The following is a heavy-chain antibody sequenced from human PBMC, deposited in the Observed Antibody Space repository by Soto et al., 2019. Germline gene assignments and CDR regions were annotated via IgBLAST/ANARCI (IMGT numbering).Heavy chain of an antibody. J-gene: IGHJ3*02. CDR2: IYPGDSDT. CDR3: ARPGYSSSWSPGAFDI. D-gene: IGHD6-13*01. Sequence: PGESLKISCKGSGYIFTSYWIGWGLQRPGKGLEWMGIIYPGDSDTRYSPSFQGQVTISADKSISTAYLQWSSLKASDTAMYHCARPGYSSSWSPGAFDIWGQGTMVTVSS. V-gene: IGHV5-51*01. CDR1: GYIFTSYW.